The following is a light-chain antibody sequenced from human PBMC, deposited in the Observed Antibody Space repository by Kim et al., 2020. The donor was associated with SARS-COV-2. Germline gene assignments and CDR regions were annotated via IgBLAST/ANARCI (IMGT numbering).Light chain of an antibody. Sequence: ASVGDRVTITCRTSQTISNYLNWYQQKPGKAPKLLIYGASSLQSGVPSRFSGSGSGTDFTLTITSLQPEDFATYYCQQSYSTPQYTFGQGTKVEI. V-gene: IGKV1-39*01. CDR1: QTISNY. CDR3: QQSYSTPQYT. CDR2: GAS. J-gene: IGKJ2*01.